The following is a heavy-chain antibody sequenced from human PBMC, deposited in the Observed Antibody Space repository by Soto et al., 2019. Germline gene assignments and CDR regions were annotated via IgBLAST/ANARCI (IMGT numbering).Heavy chain of an antibody. CDR2: IGTSSSYR. CDR3: ARIGDSSSSFDY. J-gene: IGHJ4*02. D-gene: IGHD6-6*01. V-gene: IGHV3-21*01. Sequence: GGSLRLSCAASGFTFIDYSMNWVRQSPGKGLEWVSSIGTSSSYRYYADSVKGRFTISRDNAKNSLYLQMNSLRAEDTAVYYCARIGDSSSSFDYWAQGTLVTVSS. CDR1: GFTFIDYS.